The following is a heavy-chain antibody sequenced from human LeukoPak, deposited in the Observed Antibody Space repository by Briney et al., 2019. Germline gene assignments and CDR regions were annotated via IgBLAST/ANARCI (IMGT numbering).Heavy chain of an antibody. J-gene: IGHJ3*02. CDR3: ARARNYYDSSGFYYEGDAFDI. Sequence: SETLSLTCTVSGGSISSYHWSWIRKPPGKGLESIGYIYSSGSTHYNPSLKSRVTISVETSKNQFSLKLSSVTAADTAVYYCARARNYYDSSGFYYEGDAFDIWGQGKMVTVSS. CDR2: IYSSGST. CDR1: GGSISSYH. D-gene: IGHD3-22*01. V-gene: IGHV4-59*01.